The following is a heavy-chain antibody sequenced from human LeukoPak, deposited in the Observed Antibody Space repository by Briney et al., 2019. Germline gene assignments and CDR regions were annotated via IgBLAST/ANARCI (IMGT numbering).Heavy chain of an antibody. CDR3: ASTSPKYYYESSGYSSLFDN. J-gene: IGHJ4*02. CDR2: IYYSGNT. D-gene: IGHD3-22*01. CDR1: GGSISSSNW. Sequence: SETLSLTCAVSGGSISSSNWWSWVRQPPGKGLEWIGTIYYSGNTYYNPSLKSRLTISVDTSKNQFSLKLRSVTAADTALYYCASTSPKYYYESSGYSSLFDNWGQGTLVTVSS. V-gene: IGHV4-4*02.